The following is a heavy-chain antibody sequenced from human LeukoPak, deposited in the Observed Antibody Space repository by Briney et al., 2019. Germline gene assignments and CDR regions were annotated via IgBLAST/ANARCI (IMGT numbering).Heavy chain of an antibody. V-gene: IGHV1-2*02. CDR2: INPNSGDT. J-gene: IGHJ4*02. CDR3: VRPTPRNNRGFDY. D-gene: IGHD1-14*01. Sequence: GASVKVSCKSSGYTFTDYYMHWVRQAPGQGLEWMGCINPNSGDTKYAQKFQGRVTMTRDTSISTAYLELSRLRSDDTAVYYCVRPTPRNNRGFDYWGQGTLVTVSS. CDR1: GYTFTDYY.